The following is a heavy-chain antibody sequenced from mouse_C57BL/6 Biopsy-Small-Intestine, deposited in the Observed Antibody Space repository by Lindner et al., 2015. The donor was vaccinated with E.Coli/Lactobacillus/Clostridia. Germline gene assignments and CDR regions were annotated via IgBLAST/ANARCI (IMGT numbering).Heavy chain of an antibody. J-gene: IGHJ3*01. CDR2: IYPGDGDT. CDR1: GYAFSSSW. CDR3: ARDYPAWLVY. D-gene: IGHD5-5*01. V-gene: IGHV1-82*01. Sequence: VQLQESGPELVKPGASVKISCKASGYAFSSSWMNWVKQRPGKGLEWIGRIYPGDGDTNYNGKFKGKATLTADKSSSTAYMQLSSLASEDSAVYLCARDYPAWLVYWGQGTLVTVSA.